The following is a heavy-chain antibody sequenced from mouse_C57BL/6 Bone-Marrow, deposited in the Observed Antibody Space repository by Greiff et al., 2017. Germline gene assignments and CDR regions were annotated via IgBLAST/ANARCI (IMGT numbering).Heavy chain of an antibody. D-gene: IGHD1-1*01. J-gene: IGHJ2*01. CDR2: IYPGSGST. CDR1: GYTFTSYW. CDR3: ARPFYYSVGNSFDY. V-gene: IGHV1-55*01. Sequence: QVQLQQPGAELVKPGASVKMSCKASGYTFTSYWITWVKQRPGQGLEWIGDIYPGSGSTNYNEKFKSKATLTVDKSASTASMQLSTLTSEDSAFYYCARPFYYSVGNSFDYWGQGPTLTVSP.